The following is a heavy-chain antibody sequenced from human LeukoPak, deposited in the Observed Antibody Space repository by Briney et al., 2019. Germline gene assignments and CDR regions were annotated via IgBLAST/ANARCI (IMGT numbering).Heavy chain of an antibody. CDR2: ISSSGSTI. J-gene: IGHJ6*02. CDR1: GFTLSSYE. CDR3: ARDDYDSSGGYYGMDV. V-gene: IGHV3-48*03. D-gene: IGHD3-22*01. Sequence: PGGSLRLSRAASGFTLSSYEMNWVRQAPGKGLEWVSYISSSGSTIYYADSVKGRFTISRDNAKNSLYLQMNSLRAEDTAVYYCARDDYDSSGGYYGMDVWGQGTTVTVSS.